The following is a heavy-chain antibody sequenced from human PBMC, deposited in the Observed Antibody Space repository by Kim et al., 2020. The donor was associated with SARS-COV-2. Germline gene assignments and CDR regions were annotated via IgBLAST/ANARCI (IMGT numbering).Heavy chain of an antibody. Sequence: GESLKISCKGSGYSFTSYWIGWVRQMPGKGLEWMGILYPGDSTTRYSQSFQGPVIISADKSLSTAFLQWSRLKASDTAMYYCARLGFCTGGNCYYYFDYWGQGTVVTVST. CDR1: GYSFTSYW. CDR3: ARLGFCTGGNCYYYFDY. CDR2: LYPGDSTT. D-gene: IGHD2-15*01. J-gene: IGHJ4*02. V-gene: IGHV5-51*01.